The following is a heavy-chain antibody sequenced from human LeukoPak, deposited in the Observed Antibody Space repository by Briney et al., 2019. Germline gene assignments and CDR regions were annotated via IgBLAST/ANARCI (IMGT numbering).Heavy chain of an antibody. CDR1: GGSTSSGGYY. V-gene: IGHV4-31*03. D-gene: IGHD4-17*01. CDR3: ASISIVYGDSGDFDY. Sequence: PSETLSLTCTVSGGSTSSGGYYWSWIRQHPGQGLEWIVYIYYSGSTYYNPSLKSRVTISVDTSKNQFSLKLSSVTAADTAVYYCASISIVYGDSGDFDYWGQGTLVTVSS. J-gene: IGHJ4*02. CDR2: IYYSGST.